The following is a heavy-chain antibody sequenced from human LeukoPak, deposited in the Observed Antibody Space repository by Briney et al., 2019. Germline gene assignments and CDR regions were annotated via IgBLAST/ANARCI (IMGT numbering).Heavy chain of an antibody. CDR3: AKDPGMAVYSYGYDAFDI. D-gene: IGHD5-18*01. CDR2: ISYNGHNK. Sequence: GGSLRLSCAPSGFTFSSYGMHWLRQAPGNGLEWVAYISYNGHNKYSADSEKGRFTISRDNSKNTLYLQMNRQRAEDTAIYYCAKDPGMAVYSYGYDAFDIWGQGTMVTVSS. J-gene: IGHJ3*02. V-gene: IGHV3-30*18. CDR1: GFTFSSYG.